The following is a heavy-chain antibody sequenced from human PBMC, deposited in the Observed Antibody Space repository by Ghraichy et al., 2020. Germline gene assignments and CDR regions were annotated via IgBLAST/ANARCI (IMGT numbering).Heavy chain of an antibody. CDR2: AQFESRWQR. CDR3: ARGSYRALDY. CDR1: GDSVSRSSVA. J-gene: IGHJ4*02. V-gene: IGHV6-1*01. D-gene: IGHD2-2*02. Sequence: SQTLSLTCAISGDSVSRSSVAWNWIRQSPLRGLEWLGRAQFESRWQRDYADSLKGRIIISPDTSNNRFSLQLNSVTPEDTAIYYCARGSYRALDYWDQGILVTVSP.